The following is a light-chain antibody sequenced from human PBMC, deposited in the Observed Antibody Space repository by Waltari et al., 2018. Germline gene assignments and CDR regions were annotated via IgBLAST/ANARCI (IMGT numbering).Light chain of an antibody. CDR3: QQSNETPFT. CDR2: NTS. Sequence: DVQMTQAPSSLSASVGDRLTITCRASHNIGTYLNWYHQKPGKAPQLLIFNTSRLKNGVPSRFSGGASGADFTLTISSLQPEDFATYFCQQSNETPFTFGPGTRV. V-gene: IGKV1-39*01. CDR1: HNIGTY. J-gene: IGKJ3*01.